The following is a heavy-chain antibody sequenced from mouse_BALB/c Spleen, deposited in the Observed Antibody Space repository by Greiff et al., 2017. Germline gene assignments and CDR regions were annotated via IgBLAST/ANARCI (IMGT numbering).Heavy chain of an antibody. CDR1: GFNIKDTY. V-gene: IGHV14-3*02. J-gene: IGHJ4*01. CDR3: VIVATATDYYAMDY. Sequence: EVQLKESGAELVKPGASVKLSCTASGFNIKDTYMHWVKQRPEQGLEWIGRIDPANGNTKYDPKFQGKATITADTSSNTAYLQLSSLTSEDTAVYYCVIVATATDYYAMDYWGQGTSVTVSS. D-gene: IGHD1-2*01. CDR2: IDPANGNT.